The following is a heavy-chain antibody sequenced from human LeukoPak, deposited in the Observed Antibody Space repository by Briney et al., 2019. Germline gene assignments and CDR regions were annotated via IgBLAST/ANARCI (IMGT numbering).Heavy chain of an antibody. D-gene: IGHD3-22*01. V-gene: IGHV3-30*18. CDR3: AKGDSGFYFYFDY. CDR2: ISSDGSEE. Sequence: GGSLILSCAASEFTFSNYGMHWVRQAPGKGLELVAGISSDGSEEYYADSVEGRFTISRDNPKNTLYLEMNSLRAEDTAVYYCAKGDSGFYFYFDYWGQGTLVTVSS. J-gene: IGHJ4*02. CDR1: EFTFSNYG.